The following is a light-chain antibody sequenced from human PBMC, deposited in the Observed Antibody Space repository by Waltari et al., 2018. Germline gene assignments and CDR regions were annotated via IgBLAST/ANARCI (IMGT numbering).Light chain of an antibody. V-gene: IGLV2-8*01. CDR1: SSDVGGFNY. J-gene: IGLJ3*02. CDR2: EVT. CDR3: SSYAGGSWV. Sequence: QSALTQPPSASGSPGQSVTISCPGTSSDVGGFNYVSWYQQNPGKVPKLMIYEVTKRPSGCPGRFAGTKSGNAASLTVCGLQAEEEADYYCSSYAGGSWVFGGGTKLTV.